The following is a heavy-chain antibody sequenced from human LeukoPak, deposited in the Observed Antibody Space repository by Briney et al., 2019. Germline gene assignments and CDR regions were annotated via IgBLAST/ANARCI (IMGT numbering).Heavy chain of an antibody. CDR3: ARVTGSIDY. V-gene: IGHV1-8*01. J-gene: IGHJ4*02. Sequence: ASVKVSCKASGYTFTNYDINWVRQAIGQGLEWMGWMNPKSGYTGYAQEFQGRVTMTRDTSISTAYMELGSLRSEDTAVYYCARVTGSIDYCGQGTLVTVSS. CDR1: GYTFTNYD. D-gene: IGHD1-26*01. CDR2: MNPKSGYT.